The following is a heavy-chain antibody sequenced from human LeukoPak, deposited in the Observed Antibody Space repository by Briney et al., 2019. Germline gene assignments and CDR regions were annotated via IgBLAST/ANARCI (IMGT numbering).Heavy chain of an antibody. CDR3: ARGPYTPYYYYYMDV. CDR1: GYTFTSYS. J-gene: IGHJ6*03. Sequence: GASVKVSCKASGYTFTSYSISWVRQAPGQGLEWMGWISTYNGNTNYAQKLQGRVTMTTDTSTSTAYMELSSLRSEDTAVYYCARGPYTPYYYYYMDVWGKGTTVTVSS. D-gene: IGHD2-15*01. CDR2: ISTYNGNT. V-gene: IGHV1-18*01.